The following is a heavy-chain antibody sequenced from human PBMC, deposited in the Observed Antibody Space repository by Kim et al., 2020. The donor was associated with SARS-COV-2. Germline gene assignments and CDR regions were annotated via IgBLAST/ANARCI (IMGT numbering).Heavy chain of an antibody. V-gene: IGHV3-30-3*01. Sequence: GGSLRLSCAASGFTFSSYAMHWVRQAPGKGLEWVAVISYDGSNKYYADSVKGRFTISRDNSKNTLYLQMNSLRAEDTAVYYCARGGDSGGFDYWGQGTLVTVSS. CDR1: GFTFSSYA. D-gene: IGHD2-15*01. CDR2: ISYDGSNK. J-gene: IGHJ4*02. CDR3: ARGGDSGGFDY.